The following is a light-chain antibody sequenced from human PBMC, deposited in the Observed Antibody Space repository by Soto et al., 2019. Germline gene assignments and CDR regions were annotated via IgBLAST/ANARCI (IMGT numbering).Light chain of an antibody. CDR2: DAS. Sequence: DIQMTQSPSSLSASVGDRVTITWRASQTISTYLNWYQQKPGKAPRLLIYDASSLLSGVPSRFSGSGSGTDFTLTIASLQPEDFSTYHCQQSDSTPYTFGQGTKVDI. CDR1: QTISTY. CDR3: QQSDSTPYT. J-gene: IGKJ2*01. V-gene: IGKV1-39*01.